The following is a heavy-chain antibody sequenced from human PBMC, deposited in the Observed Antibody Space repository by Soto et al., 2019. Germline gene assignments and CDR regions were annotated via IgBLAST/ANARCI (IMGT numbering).Heavy chain of an antibody. D-gene: IGHD6-6*01. CDR3: ARGSSIAGLYYGMDV. Sequence: WIWIRQHPGKGLEWIGYNYYSGITYYNPSLKSRVTISLDTSKNQFSLKLSSVTAADTAVYYRARGSSIAGLYYGMDVWGQGTTVTVSS. J-gene: IGHJ6*02. V-gene: IGHV4-31*02. CDR2: NYYSGIT.